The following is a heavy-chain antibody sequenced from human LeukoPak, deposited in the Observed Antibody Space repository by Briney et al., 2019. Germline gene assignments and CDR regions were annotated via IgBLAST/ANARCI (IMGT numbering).Heavy chain of an antibody. Sequence: GSLRLSCAASGFTFSSYAMHWVRQAPGKGLEWVAVISYDGSNKYYADSVKGRFTISRDNSKNTLYLQMNSLRAEDTAVYYCARGEYSSSSFYFDYWGQGTLVTVSS. CDR1: GFTFSSYA. V-gene: IGHV3-30-3*01. D-gene: IGHD6-6*01. J-gene: IGHJ4*02. CDR2: ISYDGSNK. CDR3: ARGEYSSSSFYFDY.